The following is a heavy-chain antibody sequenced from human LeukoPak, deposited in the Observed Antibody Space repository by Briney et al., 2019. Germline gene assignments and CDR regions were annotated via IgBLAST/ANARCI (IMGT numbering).Heavy chain of an antibody. D-gene: IGHD3-22*01. J-gene: IGHJ3*02. CDR1: GGSISSGSYY. Sequence: PSQTLSLTCTVSGGSISSGSYYWSWIRQPAGKGLEWIGRIYTSGSTNYNPSLKSRVTISVDTSKNQFSLKLSSVTAADTAVYYCATSRDYYDSSGYRQGSAFDIWGQGTMVTVSS. V-gene: IGHV4-61*02. CDR2: IYTSGST. CDR3: ATSRDYYDSSGYRQGSAFDI.